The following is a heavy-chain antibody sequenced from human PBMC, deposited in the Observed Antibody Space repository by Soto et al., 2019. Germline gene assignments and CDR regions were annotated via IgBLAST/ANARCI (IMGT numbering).Heavy chain of an antibody. CDR3: AKDRYDSSGYFFNDY. CDR2: ISGRGGTT. J-gene: IGHJ4*02. Sequence: EVQLLESGGGLVQPGGSLRLSCAASGFTFSSYTMSWVRQAPGKGLEWVSTISGRGGTTYYADSVKGRFTIPRDNSKNTLYLQMNSLRAEDTAVYYCAKDRYDSSGYFFNDYWGQGTLVTVSS. CDR1: GFTFSSYT. D-gene: IGHD3-22*01. V-gene: IGHV3-23*01.